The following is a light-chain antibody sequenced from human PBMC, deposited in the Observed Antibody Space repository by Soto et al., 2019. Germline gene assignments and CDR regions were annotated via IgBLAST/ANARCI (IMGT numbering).Light chain of an antibody. CDR1: QSIDSW. CDR2: EAY. J-gene: IGKJ1*01. Sequence: DIQMTQSPSTLSASVGDRVTITCRASQSIDSWLSWDKQKPGKTPNLLIYEAYSLESGVPTRYSGSGSGTEFPLTITSLQPDDFATYFCHQYISYSAGTFGQGTKVEIK. V-gene: IGKV1-5*03. CDR3: HQYISYSAGT.